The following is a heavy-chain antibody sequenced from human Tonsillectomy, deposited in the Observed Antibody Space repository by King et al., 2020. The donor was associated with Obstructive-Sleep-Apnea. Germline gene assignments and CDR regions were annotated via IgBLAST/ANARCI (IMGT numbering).Heavy chain of an antibody. Sequence: VQLQESGPGLVKPSQTLSLTCTVSGGSISSGGYYWSWIRQHPGKGLEWIGCIYYSGSTYYNPSLKSRVTISVETSKNQFSLKLSSVTAADTAVYYCARAPPRSYDSSGYNRFDYWGQGTLVTVSS. J-gene: IGHJ4*02. CDR1: GGSISSGGYY. D-gene: IGHD3-22*01. CDR2: IYYSGST. CDR3: ARAPPRSYDSSGYNRFDY. V-gene: IGHV4-31*03.